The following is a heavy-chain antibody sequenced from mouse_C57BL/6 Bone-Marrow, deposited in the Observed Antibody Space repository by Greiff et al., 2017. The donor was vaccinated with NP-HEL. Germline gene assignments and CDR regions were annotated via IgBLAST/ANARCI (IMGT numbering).Heavy chain of an antibody. CDR1: GFNIKDDY. D-gene: IGHD2-4*01. Sequence: EVQLQESGAELVRPGASVKLSCTASGFNIKDDYMHWVKQRPEQGLEWIGWIDPENGDTEYASKFQGKATITADTSSNTAYLQLSSLTSEDTAVYYCNIYYDYDDWYSDVWGTGTTVTVSS. J-gene: IGHJ1*03. CDR2: IDPENGDT. CDR3: NIYYDYDDWYSDV. V-gene: IGHV14-4*01.